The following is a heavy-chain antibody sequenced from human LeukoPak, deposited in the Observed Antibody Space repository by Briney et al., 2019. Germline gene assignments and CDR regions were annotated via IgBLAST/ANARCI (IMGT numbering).Heavy chain of an antibody. Sequence: PGGSLRLSCAASGFTFSSYAMSWVRQAPGKGLEWVSGISAGGGSTYYADSVKGRFTISRDSSKNILYLQMNSPRAEDTAVYYCATIRGQYCSGGSCYGPDYWGQGTLVTVSS. CDR3: ATIRGQYCSGGSCYGPDY. CDR1: GFTFSSYA. V-gene: IGHV3-23*01. D-gene: IGHD2-15*01. CDR2: ISAGGGST. J-gene: IGHJ4*02.